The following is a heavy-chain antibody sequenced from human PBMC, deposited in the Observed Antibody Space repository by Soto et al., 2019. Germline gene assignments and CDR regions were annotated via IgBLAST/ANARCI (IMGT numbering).Heavy chain of an antibody. J-gene: IGHJ3*02. Sequence: EVQLVESGGGLVQPGGSLRLSCAASGFTFSSYDMHWVRQATGKGLEWVSAIGTDGDTYYPGSVKGRFTISRENAKNSLYLQTNSLRAEDTAVYYCASDRGSYSSGWSDAFDIWGQGTMVTVSS. D-gene: IGHD6-19*01. CDR1: GFTFSSYD. CDR2: IGTDGDT. V-gene: IGHV3-13*01. CDR3: ASDRGSYSSGWSDAFDI.